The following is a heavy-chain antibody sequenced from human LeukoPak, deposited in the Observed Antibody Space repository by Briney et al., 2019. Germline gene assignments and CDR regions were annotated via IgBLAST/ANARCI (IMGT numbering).Heavy chain of an antibody. Sequence: PQTLSLTCTVSGDSISSGGYYWTWIRQHPGKGLEWIAYFYYSGSAYYNPSLKSRLTISVDTSKNQFSLTLSSVTAADTAVYYCARASYGDYARLNGFDIWGQGTMVTVSS. D-gene: IGHD4-17*01. J-gene: IGHJ3*02. CDR1: GDSISSGGYY. CDR2: FYYSGSA. V-gene: IGHV4-31*03. CDR3: ARASYGDYARLNGFDI.